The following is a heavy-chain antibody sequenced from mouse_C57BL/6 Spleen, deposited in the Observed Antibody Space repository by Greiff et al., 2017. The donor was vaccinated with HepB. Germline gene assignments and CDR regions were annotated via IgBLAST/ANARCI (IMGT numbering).Heavy chain of an antibody. CDR2: IYPGSGNT. CDR3: ARRDYDEYYFDY. J-gene: IGHJ2*01. V-gene: IGHV1-76*01. Sequence: QVQLQQSGAELVRPGASVKLSCKASGYTFTDYYINWVKQRPGQGLEWIARIYPGSGNTYYNEKFKGKATLTAEKSSSTAYMQLSSLTSEDSAVYFCARRDYDEYYFDYWGQGTTLTVSS. CDR1: GYTFTDYY. D-gene: IGHD2-4*01.